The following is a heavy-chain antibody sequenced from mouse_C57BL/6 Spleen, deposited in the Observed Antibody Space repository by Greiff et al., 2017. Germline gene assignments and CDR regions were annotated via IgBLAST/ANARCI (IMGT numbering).Heavy chain of an antibody. Sequence: VQLQQPGAELVKPGASVKLSCKASGYTFTSYWMHWVKQRPGQGLEWIGMIHPNSGSTNYNEKLKSKATLTVDKSSSTAFMQLRSLTSEDSAVYYCARRELGSYAMDYWGQGTSVTVSS. CDR1: GYTFTSYW. V-gene: IGHV1-64*01. CDR2: IHPNSGST. D-gene: IGHD4-1*01. CDR3: ARRELGSYAMDY. J-gene: IGHJ4*01.